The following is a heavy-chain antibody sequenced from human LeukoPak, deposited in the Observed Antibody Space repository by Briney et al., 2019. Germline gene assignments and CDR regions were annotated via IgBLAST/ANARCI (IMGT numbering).Heavy chain of an antibody. CDR3: ARDTAGITDY. D-gene: IGHD3-10*01. Sequence: GGSLRLSCAASGFTFSSYAMHWVRQAPGKGLEWVAVISYDGSNKYYADSVKGRFTISRDNSKNTLYLQMNSLRAEDTAVYYCARDTAGITDYWGQGTLVTVSS. V-gene: IGHV3-30-3*01. J-gene: IGHJ4*02. CDR1: GFTFSSYA. CDR2: ISYDGSNK.